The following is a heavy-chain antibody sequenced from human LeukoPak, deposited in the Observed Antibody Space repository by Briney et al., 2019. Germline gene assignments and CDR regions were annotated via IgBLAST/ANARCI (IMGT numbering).Heavy chain of an antibody. CDR1: GGSISSSSYY. Sequence: SETLSLTCTVSGGSISSSSYYWGWIRQPPGKGLEWIGSIYYSGSTYYNPSLKSRVTISVDTSKNQFSLKLSSVTAADTAVYYCARHPPTAPGDYFDYWGQGTLVTVSS. V-gene: IGHV4-39*01. CDR3: ARHPPTAPGDYFDY. D-gene: IGHD3-10*01. CDR2: IYYSGST. J-gene: IGHJ4*02.